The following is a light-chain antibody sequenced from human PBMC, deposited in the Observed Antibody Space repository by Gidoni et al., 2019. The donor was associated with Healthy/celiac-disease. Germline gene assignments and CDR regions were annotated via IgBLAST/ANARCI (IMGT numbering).Light chain of an antibody. Sequence: QSVLTQPPSVSGAPGQSVTISCTGSSSNIGAGYVVHWYQQPPGTAPKLLIYGNSNRPSGVPDRFSGSKSGTSASLAITGLQAEDEADYYCQSYDSSLSALYVFGTGTKVTVL. CDR1: SSNIGAGYV. CDR2: GNS. V-gene: IGLV1-40*01. J-gene: IGLJ1*01. CDR3: QSYDSSLSALYV.